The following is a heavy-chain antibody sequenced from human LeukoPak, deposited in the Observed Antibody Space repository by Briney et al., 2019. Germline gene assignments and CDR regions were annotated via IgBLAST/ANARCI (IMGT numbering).Heavy chain of an antibody. V-gene: IGHV3-20*01. Sequence: GGSLRLSCAASGFTFDDYGMSWVRQAPGKGLEWVSGINWNGGSTGYADSVKGRFTISRDNAENSLYLQMNSLRAEDTALYHCARASGKGLDYYYYGMDVWGQGTTVTVSS. CDR1: GFTFDDYG. CDR3: ARASGKGLDYYYYGMDV. D-gene: IGHD3-10*01. CDR2: INWNGGST. J-gene: IGHJ6*02.